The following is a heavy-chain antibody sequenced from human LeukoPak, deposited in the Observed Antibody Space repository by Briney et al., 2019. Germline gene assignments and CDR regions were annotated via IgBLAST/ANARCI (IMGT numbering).Heavy chain of an antibody. Sequence: GGSLRLSCAASGFSFSTYAMSWVRQAPGKGLEWVSGVNGNGGSTSYADSVKGRFTIFRDNSKNTVYLQMNSLRAEDTAVYYCAKMTIAVAGPRFDYWGQGTLVTVSS. CDR2: VNGNGGST. CDR3: AKMTIAVAGPRFDY. J-gene: IGHJ4*02. V-gene: IGHV3-23*01. CDR1: GFSFSTYA. D-gene: IGHD6-19*01.